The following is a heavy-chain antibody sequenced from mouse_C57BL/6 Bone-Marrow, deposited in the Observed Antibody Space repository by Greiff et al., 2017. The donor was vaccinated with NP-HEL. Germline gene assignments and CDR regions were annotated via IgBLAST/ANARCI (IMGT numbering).Heavy chain of an antibody. J-gene: IGHJ4*01. Sequence: VQLQQSGAELVKPGASVKISCKASGYAFSSYWMNWVKQRPGKGLEWIGQIYPGDGDTNYNGKFKGKATLTADKSSSTAYMQLSSLTSEDSAVYFCAREGGYYYGSSYEDYAMDYWGQGTSVTVSS. V-gene: IGHV1-80*01. CDR1: GYAFSSYW. CDR2: IYPGDGDT. CDR3: AREGGYYYGSSYEDYAMDY. D-gene: IGHD1-1*01.